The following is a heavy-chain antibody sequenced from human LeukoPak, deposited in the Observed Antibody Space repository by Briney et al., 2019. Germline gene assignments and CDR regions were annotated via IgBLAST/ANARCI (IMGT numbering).Heavy chain of an antibody. CDR2: IYSAGST. CDR3: ARANSATIPGVDP. V-gene: IGHV3-53*01. J-gene: IGHJ5*02. D-gene: IGHD1-26*01. CDR1: GFTVSTNY. Sequence: AGGSLRLSCVVSGFTVSTNYMSWVRQAPGKGLEWVSIIYSAGSTYYADSVKGRFTISRDNSKNTVYLQMNSLRAEDTAVYYCARANSATIPGVDPRGQGTLVTVSS.